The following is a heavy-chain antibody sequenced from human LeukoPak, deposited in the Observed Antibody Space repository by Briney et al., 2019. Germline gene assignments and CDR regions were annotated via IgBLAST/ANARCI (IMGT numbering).Heavy chain of an antibody. CDR1: GFSFSSYA. J-gene: IGHJ4*02. CDR2: ISGGGGNT. Sequence: GGSLRLSCAASGFSFSSYAMSWVRQAPGKGLEWVSVISGGGGNTYYADSVKGRFTISRDNSKNTLYLQMNSLRAEDTAVYYCAKNRGVTPFYDYWGQGTLVTVSS. V-gene: IGHV3-23*01. CDR3: AKNRGVTPFYDY. D-gene: IGHD4-23*01.